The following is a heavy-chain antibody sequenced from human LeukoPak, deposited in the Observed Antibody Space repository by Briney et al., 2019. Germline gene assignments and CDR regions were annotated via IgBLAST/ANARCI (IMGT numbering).Heavy chain of an antibody. CDR3: AREAREPAALTYYYYYYMDV. D-gene: IGHD2-2*01. J-gene: IGHJ6*03. CDR1: GGSISSFY. Sequence: PSETLSLTCSVSGGSISSFYWSWIRQPAGKRLEWIGRIYTSGSTDYNPSLKSRVSMSVDTSKNQFSLKLSSVTAADTAVYYCAREAREPAALTYYYYYYMDVWGKGTTVTVSS. CDR2: IYTSGST. V-gene: IGHV4-4*07.